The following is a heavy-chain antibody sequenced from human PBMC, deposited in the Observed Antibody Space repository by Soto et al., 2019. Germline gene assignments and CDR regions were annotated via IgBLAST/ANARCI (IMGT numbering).Heavy chain of an antibody. D-gene: IGHD3-3*01. Sequence: SETLSLTCAVSSYSISGGGYWAWIRQPPGKGLEWIGNIYHSGSAHYNPSLKSRVTMSVDTSKNNFSLRLTSVTAADTAVYYCARVTIFEYWFDPWGQGILVTVSS. CDR2: IYHSGSA. CDR3: ARVTIFEYWFDP. CDR1: SYSISGGGY. J-gene: IGHJ5*02. V-gene: IGHV4-38-2*01.